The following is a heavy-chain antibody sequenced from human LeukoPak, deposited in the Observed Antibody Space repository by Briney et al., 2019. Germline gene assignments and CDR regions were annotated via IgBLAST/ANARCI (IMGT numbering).Heavy chain of an antibody. CDR1: GFTVSTNY. CDR2: IYAVGTK. Sequence: PGGSLRLSCAASGFTVSTNYLTWVRQAPGKGLEWVSVIYAVGTKFYADSVKDRFTISRDNSKNTVYLQMNTLRAEDTAVYYCARSHSDGRLDYWGQGTLVTVSS. V-gene: IGHV3-66*01. J-gene: IGHJ4*02. D-gene: IGHD5-18*01. CDR3: ARSHSDGRLDY.